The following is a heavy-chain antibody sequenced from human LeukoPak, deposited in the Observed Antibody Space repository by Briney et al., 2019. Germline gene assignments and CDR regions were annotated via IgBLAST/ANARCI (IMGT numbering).Heavy chain of an antibody. CDR1: GGSISSYY. V-gene: IGHV4-59*01. J-gene: IGHJ4*02. Sequence: PSETLSLTCTVSGGSISSYYWSWIRQPPGKGLEWIGYIYYSGSTNYNPSLKSRVTISVDTSKNQFSLKLSSVTAADTAVYYCMGSAVAGRGYWGQGTLVTV. CDR3: MGSAVAGRGY. CDR2: IYYSGST. D-gene: IGHD6-19*01.